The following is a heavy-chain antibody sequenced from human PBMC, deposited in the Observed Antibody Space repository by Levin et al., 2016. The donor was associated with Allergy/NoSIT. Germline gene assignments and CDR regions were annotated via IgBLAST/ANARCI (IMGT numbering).Heavy chain of an antibody. CDR2: INTNSGGT. D-gene: IGHD2-8*01. CDR3: ARDPSNGRSDAFDI. CDR1: GYNFIGYL. V-gene: IGHV1-2*02. J-gene: IGHJ3*02. Sequence: ASVKVSCKASGYNFIGYLIHWLRQAPGQGLEWMGEINTNSGGTKYAQKFQGRVSMTRDTSISTAYMELSSLASDDTGVYYCARDPSNGRSDAFDIWGQGTMVTVSS.